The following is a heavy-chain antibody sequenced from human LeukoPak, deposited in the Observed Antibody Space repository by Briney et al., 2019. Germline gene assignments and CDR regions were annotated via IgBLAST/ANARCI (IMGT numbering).Heavy chain of an antibody. J-gene: IGHJ5*02. CDR2: IYPGDSDT. D-gene: IGHD6-13*01. CDR1: GYSFTSYW. V-gene: IGHV5-51*01. CDR3: ARRVQQLVRGDWFDP. Sequence: GESLKISFKGSGYSFTSYWIGWVRQMPGKGLEWMGIIYPGDSDTRYSPSFQGQVTISADKSISTAYLQWSSLKASDTAMYYCARRVQQLVRGDWFDPWGQGTLVTVSS.